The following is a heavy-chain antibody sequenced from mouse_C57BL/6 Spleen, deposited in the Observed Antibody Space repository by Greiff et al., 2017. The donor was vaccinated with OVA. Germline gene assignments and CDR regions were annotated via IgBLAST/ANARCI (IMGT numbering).Heavy chain of an antibody. CDR3: AGYGSRGYFDV. V-gene: IGHV2-2*01. D-gene: IGHD1-1*01. CDR2: IWSGGST. J-gene: IGHJ1*03. CDR1: GFSLTSYG. Sequence: QVQLKQSGPGLVQPSQSLSITCTVSGFSLTSYGVHWVRQSPGKGLEWLGVIWSGGSTDYNAAFISRLSISKDNSKSQVFFKMNSLQADDTAIYYCAGYGSRGYFDVWGTGTTVTVSS.